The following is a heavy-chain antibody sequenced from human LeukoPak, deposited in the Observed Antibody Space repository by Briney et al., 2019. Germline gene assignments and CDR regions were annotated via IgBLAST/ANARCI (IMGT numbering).Heavy chain of an antibody. J-gene: IGHJ4*02. Sequence: PGGSLRLSCAASGFTFGSSSMSWVRQIPGQGLQWVANINQDGSETYYVDSVKGRFTISRDNAKNSLYLQMDSLRADDSALYYCATRKCLGCQLFYLDYWGQGSLVTVSS. CDR3: ATRKCLGCQLFYLDY. D-gene: IGHD3-16*01. CDR2: INQDGSET. V-gene: IGHV3-7*01. CDR1: GFTFGSSS.